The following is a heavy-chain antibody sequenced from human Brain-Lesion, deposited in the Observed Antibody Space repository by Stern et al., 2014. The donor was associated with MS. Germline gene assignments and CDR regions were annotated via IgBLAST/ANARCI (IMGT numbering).Heavy chain of an antibody. CDR1: GDSITSGGYY. D-gene: IGHD5-18*01. Sequence: QVQLQESGPGLVKPSQTLSLTCTVSGDSITSGGYYWSWIRQPPGKGLEWIGYIYYSGAPFYNPSLKSRVTISLDTSKNQFSLRLSSVTAADTAVYYCARDWSGSSIHLAPAYGGHIRFDPWGQGTLVTVSS. CDR2: IYYSGAP. J-gene: IGHJ5*02. CDR3: ARDWSGSSIHLAPAYGGHIRFDP. V-gene: IGHV4-31*03.